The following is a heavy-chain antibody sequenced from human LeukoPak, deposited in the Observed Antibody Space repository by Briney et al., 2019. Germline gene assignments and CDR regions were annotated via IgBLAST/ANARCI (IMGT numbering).Heavy chain of an antibody. D-gene: IGHD5-12*01. CDR2: IYYSGST. Sequence: PSEALSLTCTVSGGSIINSSSYWGWIRQPPGKGLEWIGSIYYSGSTYYNPSLKSRVTISVDTSKNQFSLKLNSVTAADTAVYYCARDIVVTTGVYYYHMDVWGKGTTVTVSS. CDR1: GGSIINSSSY. V-gene: IGHV4-39*07. J-gene: IGHJ6*03. CDR3: ARDIVVTTGVYYYHMDV.